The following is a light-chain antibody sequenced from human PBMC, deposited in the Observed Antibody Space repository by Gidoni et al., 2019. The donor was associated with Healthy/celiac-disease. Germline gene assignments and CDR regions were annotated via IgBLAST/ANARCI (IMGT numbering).Light chain of an antibody. V-gene: IGLV2-8*01. CDR3: SSYAGSNNLGV. CDR1: SSDVGGYNY. CDR2: EVS. Sequence: QSALTQPPSASGSPGPSVTISCTGTSSDVGGYNYVSWYQQHPGKAPKLMIYEVSKRPSGVPDRFFGSKSGNTASLTVSGLQAEDEADYYCSSYAGSNNLGVFGTGTKVTVL. J-gene: IGLJ1*01.